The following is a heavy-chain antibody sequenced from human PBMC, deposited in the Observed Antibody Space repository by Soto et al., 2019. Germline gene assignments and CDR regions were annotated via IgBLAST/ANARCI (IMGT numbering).Heavy chain of an antibody. CDR1: GVRFSSYW. V-gene: IGHV3-74*01. Sequence: PGGSLRLSCAASGVRFSSYWIHWVRQVPGKGLVWVSRIDYDGRTARYAESVRGRFTISRDNAKNTLYLQMNSLSAEDTAVYYCARDGGTDTPFDYWGQGALVTVSS. CDR3: ARDGGTDTPFDY. CDR2: IDYDGRTA. J-gene: IGHJ4*02. D-gene: IGHD3-16*01.